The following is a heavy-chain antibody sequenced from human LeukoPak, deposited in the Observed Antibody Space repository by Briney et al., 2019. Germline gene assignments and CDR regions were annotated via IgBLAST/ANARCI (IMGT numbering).Heavy chain of an antibody. CDR1: GFNLSRFW. Sequence: GGSLRLSCAASGFNLSRFWMSWVRQAPGEGVEWVANTKQDGSQKYHVDSVKGRFTISRDNATNSLYLQMNSLRVEDTALYYCAREVCGDNYFDLWGQGTLVTVSS. CDR2: TKQDGSQK. J-gene: IGHJ4*02. D-gene: IGHD4-17*01. V-gene: IGHV3-7*05. CDR3: AREVCGDNYFDL.